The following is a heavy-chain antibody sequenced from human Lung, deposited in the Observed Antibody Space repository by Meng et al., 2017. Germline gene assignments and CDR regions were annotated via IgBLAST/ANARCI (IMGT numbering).Heavy chain of an antibody. CDR3: SGHVDY. Sequence: VELVESGGGFVKPGGSLRLSCAASGFPFSNAWMTWVRQAPGKGLEWIGRMKSNVDGGTVDYAAAVKGRFFISRDDSENTFYLQMNSLKTEDTAVYYCSGHVDYWGHGTLVTVSS. J-gene: IGHJ4*01. CDR2: MKSNVDGGTV. CDR1: GFPFSNAW. V-gene: IGHV3-15*01.